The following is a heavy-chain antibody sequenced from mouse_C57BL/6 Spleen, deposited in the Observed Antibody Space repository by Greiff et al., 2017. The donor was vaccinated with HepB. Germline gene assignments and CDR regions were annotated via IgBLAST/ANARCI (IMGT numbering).Heavy chain of an antibody. CDR2: ISSGGSYT. V-gene: IGHV5-6*01. CDR3: ARQESKGGYAMDY. J-gene: IGHJ4*01. D-gene: IGHD1-3*01. Sequence: EVMLVESGGDLVKPGGSLKLSCAASGFTFSSYGMSWVRQTPDKRLEWVATISSGGSYTYYPDSVKGRFTISRDNAKNTLYLQMSSLKSEDTAMYYCARQESKGGYAMDYWGQGTSVTVSS. CDR1: GFTFSSYG.